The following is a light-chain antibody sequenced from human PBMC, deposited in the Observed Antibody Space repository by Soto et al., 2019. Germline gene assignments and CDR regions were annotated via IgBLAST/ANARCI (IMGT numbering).Light chain of an antibody. Sequence: DIQMTQSPSSLSASVGDRVTITCRASQSISNYLNWYQQKPGQAPKLLIYTTSTLQSGVPSRFSGSGSGRDLTLTITGLQPEDFATYYCQQSYSSLSISFGQGTRLEIK. V-gene: IGKV1-39*01. CDR1: QSISNY. J-gene: IGKJ5*01. CDR3: QQSYSSLSIS. CDR2: TTS.